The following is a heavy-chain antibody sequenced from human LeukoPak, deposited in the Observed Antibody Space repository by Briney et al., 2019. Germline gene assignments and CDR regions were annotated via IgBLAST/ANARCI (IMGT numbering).Heavy chain of an antibody. V-gene: IGHV4-34*01. CDR2: INHSGST. CDR1: GGSFSGYY. D-gene: IGHD3-3*01. Sequence: SETLSLTCAVYGGSFSGYYWSWIRQPPGKGLEWIGEINHSGSTNYNPSLKSRVTISVDTSKNQFSLKLSSVNAADTAVYYCASSRYDSNYYYYMDVWGKGTTVTVSS. J-gene: IGHJ6*03. CDR3: ASSRYDSNYYYYMDV.